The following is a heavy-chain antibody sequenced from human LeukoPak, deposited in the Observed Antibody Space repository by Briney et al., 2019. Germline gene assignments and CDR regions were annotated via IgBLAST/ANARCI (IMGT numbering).Heavy chain of an antibody. CDR2: MIPNSGNT. Sequence: ASVKVSCKASGYTFTSYDINWVRQATGQGLEWMGWMIPNSGNTGYAQKFQGRVTMTRNTSISTAYMELSSLRSEDTAVYYCAKTSPSSSWYGHYYYYGMDVWGQGTTVTVSS. CDR1: GYTFTSYD. V-gene: IGHV1-8*01. J-gene: IGHJ6*02. CDR3: AKTSPSSSWYGHYYYYGMDV. D-gene: IGHD6-13*01.